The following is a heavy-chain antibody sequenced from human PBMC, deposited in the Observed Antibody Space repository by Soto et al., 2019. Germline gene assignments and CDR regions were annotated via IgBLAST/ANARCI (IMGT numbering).Heavy chain of an antibody. D-gene: IGHD6-19*01. CDR2: INPSGGST. CDR1: GYTFTSYY. CDR3: ARDPGGSSGWQTFDY. Sequence: ASVKVSCKASGYTFTSYYMHWVRRAPGQGLEWMGIINPSGGSTSYAQKFQGRVTMTRDTSTSTVYMELSSLRSEDTAVYYCARDPGGSSGWQTFDYWGQGTLVTVSS. J-gene: IGHJ4*02. V-gene: IGHV1-46*01.